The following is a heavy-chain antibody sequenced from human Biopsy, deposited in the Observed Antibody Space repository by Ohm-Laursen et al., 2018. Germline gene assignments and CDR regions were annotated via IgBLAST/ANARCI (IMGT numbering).Heavy chain of an antibody. CDR2: FAPENGKT. Sequence: ASVKVSCKVSGYTLTALSMHWVRQAPGRGLEWMGGFAPENGKTIYAQKFQGRITMTEDTSTDTAYMELSNLRSEDTAVYYCAADINVWNVNYWGQGTQVTVSS. CDR1: GYTLTALS. J-gene: IGHJ4*02. D-gene: IGHD1-1*01. V-gene: IGHV1-24*01. CDR3: AADINVWNVNY.